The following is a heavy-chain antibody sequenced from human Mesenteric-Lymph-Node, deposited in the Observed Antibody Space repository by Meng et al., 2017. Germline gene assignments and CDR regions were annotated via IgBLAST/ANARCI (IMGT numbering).Heavy chain of an antibody. CDR2: INPSGGST. V-gene: IGHV1-46*01. Sequence: ASVKVSCMASGYTFTSYYMHWVRQAPGQGLEWMGIINPSGGSTSYAQKFQGRVTMTRDTSTSTVYMELSSLRSEDTAVYYCARGGSLRYFDWLLLDYWGQGTLVTVSS. J-gene: IGHJ4*02. CDR3: ARGGSLRYFDWLLLDY. D-gene: IGHD3-9*01. CDR1: GYTFTSYY.